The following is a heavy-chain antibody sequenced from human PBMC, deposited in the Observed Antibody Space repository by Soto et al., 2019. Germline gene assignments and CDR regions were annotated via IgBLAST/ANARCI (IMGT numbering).Heavy chain of an antibody. CDR1: GGSISSSNYY. J-gene: IGHJ3*02. CDR2: IYYRGIT. CDR3: ARPPTANLDAFEI. Sequence: PSETLSLTWTVSGGSISSSNYYWGWIRQPPGKGLEWIGSIYYRGITYYNPSLKSRVTISADTSKTQFSLNLNSVTAADTAVYYCARPPTANLDAFEIWGQGTMVTVSS. D-gene: IGHD7-27*01. V-gene: IGHV4-39*01.